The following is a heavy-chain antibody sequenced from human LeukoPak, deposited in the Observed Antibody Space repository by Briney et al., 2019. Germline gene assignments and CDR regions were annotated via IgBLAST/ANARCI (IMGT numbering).Heavy chain of an antibody. CDR3: AKDPYCSGGSCYSSNWFDP. D-gene: IGHD2-15*01. CDR1: GFTFSSYG. Sequence: GGSLRLSCAASGFTFSSYGMHWVRQAPGKGLEWVAVIWYDGSNKYYADSVKGRFTISRDNSKNTLYLQMNSVRAEDTAVYYCAKDPYCSGGSCYSSNWFDPWGQGTLVTVSS. J-gene: IGHJ5*02. V-gene: IGHV3-33*06. CDR2: IWYDGSNK.